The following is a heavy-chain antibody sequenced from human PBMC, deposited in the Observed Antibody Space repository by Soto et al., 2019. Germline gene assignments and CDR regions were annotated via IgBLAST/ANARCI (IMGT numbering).Heavy chain of an antibody. CDR1: GYTFTSYG. D-gene: IGHD2-2*01. CDR3: ARGPRYCSSTSCFSGVTWFDP. CDR2: ISSYNGNT. Sequence: ASVKVSCKASGYTFTSYGISWVRQAPGQGLEWMGWISSYNGNTNYAQKVQGRVTMATDSSTSTTYMELRSLRSDDTAVYYCARGPRYCSSTSCFSGVTWFDPWGQRTLVNV. V-gene: IGHV1-18*04. J-gene: IGHJ5*02.